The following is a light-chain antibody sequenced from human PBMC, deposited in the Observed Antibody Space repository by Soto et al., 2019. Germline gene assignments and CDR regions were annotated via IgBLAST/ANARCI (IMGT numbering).Light chain of an antibody. CDR1: QTVTDSY. V-gene: IGKV3-20*01. CDR3: QQFCGSFS. Sequence: IVLTQSPGTLSLSPGESATLSCRASQTVTDSYLAWYQQTPGQAPRLLIYGTSNRAAGVPNRFRGAGSGTDFNLAISRLEPEDFAVYYCQQFCGSFSFGGGTKVEI. J-gene: IGKJ4*01. CDR2: GTS.